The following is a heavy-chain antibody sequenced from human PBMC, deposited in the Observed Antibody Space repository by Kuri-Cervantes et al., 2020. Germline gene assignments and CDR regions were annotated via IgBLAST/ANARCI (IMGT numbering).Heavy chain of an antibody. CDR1: GYTFTSYD. CDR3: AKSPLGVRGITGWFDP. Sequence: ASVKVSCKASGYTFTSYDISWVRQATGQGLEWWGWMNPNSGNTGYAQKFQGRVTMTRNTSITTAYMGLSSLRSEDTAVYYCAKSPLGVRGITGWFDPWGQGTLVTVSS. J-gene: IGHJ5*02. D-gene: IGHD3-10*01. CDR2: MNPNSGNT. V-gene: IGHV1-8*01.